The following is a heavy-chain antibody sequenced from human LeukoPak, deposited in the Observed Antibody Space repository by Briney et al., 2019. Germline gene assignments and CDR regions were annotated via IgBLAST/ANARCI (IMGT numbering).Heavy chain of an antibody. CDR1: GASVNSGGYY. D-gene: IGHD3-16*01. Sequence: PSETLSLTCSVSGASVNSGGYYWGWIRQPPGKGLEWIGYIYHTGNTYYNPSLKSRVTMSLDSPKNQSSLELTSVTAADTAVYYCVREGAQTAFDSWGQGALVTVSS. J-gene: IGHJ4*02. CDR2: IYHTGNT. CDR3: VREGAQTAFDS. V-gene: IGHV4-30-2*01.